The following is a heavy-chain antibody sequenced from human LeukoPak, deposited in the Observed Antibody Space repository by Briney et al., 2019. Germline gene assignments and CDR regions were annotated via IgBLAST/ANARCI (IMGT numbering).Heavy chain of an antibody. CDR2: INAGNGNT. CDR1: GYTFTSYA. J-gene: IGHJ4*02. D-gene: IGHD3-9*01. V-gene: IGHV1-3*01. CDR3: ARRHFDWSFWSTPFDY. Sequence: ASVKVSCKASGYTFTSYAMHWVRQAPGQRLEWMGWINAGNGNTKYSQKFQGRVTITRDTSASTAYMELSSLRSEDTAVYYCARRHFDWSFWSTPFDYWGQGTLVTVSS.